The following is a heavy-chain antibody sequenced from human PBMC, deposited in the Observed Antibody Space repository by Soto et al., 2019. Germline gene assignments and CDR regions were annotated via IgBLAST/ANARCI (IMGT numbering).Heavy chain of an antibody. CDR3: AKXIFAAAYAATSAFDL. J-gene: IGHJ4*02. V-gene: IGHV3-23*01. CDR2: VDGSGADT. Sequence: PGGFLRLSCAASGFTFSSHAMGWLRQAPGTEPEWVAFVDGSGADTSYADSVKGRFTISRDNSENSLYLHMNSLRAEDTGRYFCAKXIFAAAYAATSAFDLWGQGTLVTVSS. D-gene: IGHD2-8*01. CDR1: GFTFSSHA.